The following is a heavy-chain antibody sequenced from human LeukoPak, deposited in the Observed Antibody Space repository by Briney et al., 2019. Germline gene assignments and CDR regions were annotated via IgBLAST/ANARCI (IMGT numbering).Heavy chain of an antibody. D-gene: IGHD3-3*01. CDR2: IYYSGST. CDR3: ARGGPYDFWSGSLGWFGP. Sequence: SETLSLTCTVSGGSISSYYRSWIRQPPGKGLEWIGYIYYSGSTNYNPSLKSRVTISVDTSKNQFSLKLSSVTAADTAVYYCARGGPYDFWSGSLGWFGPWGQGTLVTVSS. CDR1: GGSISSYY. J-gene: IGHJ5*02. V-gene: IGHV4-59*08.